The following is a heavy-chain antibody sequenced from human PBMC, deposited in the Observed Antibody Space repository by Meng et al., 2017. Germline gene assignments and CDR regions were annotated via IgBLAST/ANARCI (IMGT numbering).Heavy chain of an antibody. V-gene: IGHV3-21*01. D-gene: IGHD2-2*01. Sequence: ESLKISCAASGFTFSSYSMNWVRQAPGKGLEWVSSISSSSSYIYYADSVKGRFTISRDNAKNSLYLQMNSLRAEDTAVYYCARDQVGLGYCSSTSCYEFDYWGQGTLVTVSS. J-gene: IGHJ4*02. CDR2: ISSSSSYI. CDR3: ARDQVGLGYCSSTSCYEFDY. CDR1: GFTFSSYS.